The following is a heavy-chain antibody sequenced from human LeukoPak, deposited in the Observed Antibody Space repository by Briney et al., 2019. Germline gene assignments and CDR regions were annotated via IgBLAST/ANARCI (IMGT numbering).Heavy chain of an antibody. CDR1: GGSFSGYY. CDR2: IYTSGST. D-gene: IGHD6-13*01. V-gene: IGHV4-59*10. CDR3: ARLRIAAAGYYYYYMDV. Sequence: SETLSLTCAVYGGSFSGYYWSWIRQPAGKGLEWIGRIYTSGSTNYNPSLKSRVTISVDTSKNQFSLKLSSVTAADTAVYYCARLRIAAAGYYYYYMDVWGKGTTVTVSS. J-gene: IGHJ6*03.